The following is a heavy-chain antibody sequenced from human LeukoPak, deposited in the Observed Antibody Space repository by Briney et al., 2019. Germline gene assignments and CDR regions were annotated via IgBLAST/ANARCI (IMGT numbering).Heavy chain of an antibody. CDR2: IYPGDSDT. Sequence: GESLKISCKGSGYSFTSYWIGWVRQMPGKGLEWMGIIYPGDSDTRYSPSFQGQVTISADKSISTAYLQWSSLKASDTAMYYCPITGDYGGNSETYYYGMDVWGQGTTVTVSS. CDR1: GYSFTSYW. J-gene: IGHJ6*02. D-gene: IGHD4-23*01. CDR3: PITGDYGGNSETYYYGMDV. V-gene: IGHV5-51*01.